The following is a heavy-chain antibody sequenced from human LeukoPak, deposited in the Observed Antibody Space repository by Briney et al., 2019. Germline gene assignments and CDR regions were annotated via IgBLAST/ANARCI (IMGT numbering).Heavy chain of an antibody. V-gene: IGHV3-74*01. CDR2: IDSDGTNR. CDR3: EGSATGLPEY. Sequence: GGSLRLSCAASGFTFSRYWMHWVRQAPGKGLVWVSRIDSDGTNRDYADSVKGRFTISRDNAKNTVYLQMNSLRDEDTAVYYCEGSATGLPEYWGQGSLVTVSS. J-gene: IGHJ4*02. D-gene: IGHD3-9*01. CDR1: GFTFSRYW.